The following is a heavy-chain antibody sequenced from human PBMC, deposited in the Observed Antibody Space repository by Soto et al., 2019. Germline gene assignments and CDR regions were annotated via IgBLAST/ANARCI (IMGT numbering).Heavy chain of an antibody. D-gene: IGHD2-2*01. V-gene: IGHV4-31*03. CDR3: ARNIHCSSTSCYLAFDY. J-gene: IGHJ4*02. CDR2: IYYSGST. Sequence: SETLSLTCTVSGGSISSGGYYWSWIRQHPGKGLEWIGYIYYSGSTYYNPSLKSRVTISVDTSKNQFSLKLSSVTAADTAVYYCARNIHCSSTSCYLAFDYWGQGTLVTVSS. CDR1: GGSISSGGYY.